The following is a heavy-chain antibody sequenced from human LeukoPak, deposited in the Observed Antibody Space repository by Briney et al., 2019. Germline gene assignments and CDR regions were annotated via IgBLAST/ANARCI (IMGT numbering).Heavy chain of an antibody. Sequence: PGGSLRLSCAASGFTFSSYAMSWVRQAPGKGLEWVSAISGSGGSTYYADSVKGRFTISRDNSKNTLYLQMNSLRAEDTAVYYCARGRRLLWFGELSSYFDYWGQGTLVTVSS. CDR3: ARGRRLLWFGELSSYFDY. CDR1: GFTFSSYA. V-gene: IGHV3-23*01. J-gene: IGHJ4*02. D-gene: IGHD3-10*01. CDR2: ISGSGGST.